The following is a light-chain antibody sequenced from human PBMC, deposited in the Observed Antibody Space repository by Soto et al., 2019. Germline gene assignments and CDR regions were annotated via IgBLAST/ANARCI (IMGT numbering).Light chain of an antibody. J-gene: IGKJ5*01. CDR1: QTVSSNY. V-gene: IGKV3-20*01. CDR2: GAS. Sequence: EIILTQSPDTLSLSPGERANVSFSASQTVSSNYLAWCQQRPGQAPRLLIYGASTRAAGIPDRFSGSGSGTDFTLTITRLEPEDSAVYFCQQYTGPPTTFGQGTRLDIK. CDR3: QQYTGPPTT.